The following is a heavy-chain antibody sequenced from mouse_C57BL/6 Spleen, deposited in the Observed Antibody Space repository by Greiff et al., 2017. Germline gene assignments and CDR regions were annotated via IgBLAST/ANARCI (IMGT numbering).Heavy chain of an antibody. J-gene: IGHJ2*01. CDR3: ARPLDY. V-gene: IGHV1-64*01. Sequence: VQLLQPGADLVKPGASVKLSCKASGYTFTSYWMYWVKQRPGQGLEWIGLIHTNSGSTNYNETLKSKVTLTVDKSKSTAYTQLSSLTTEDSSVYYCARPLDYWGQGTTLTVSS. CDR1: GYTFTSYW. CDR2: IHTNSGST.